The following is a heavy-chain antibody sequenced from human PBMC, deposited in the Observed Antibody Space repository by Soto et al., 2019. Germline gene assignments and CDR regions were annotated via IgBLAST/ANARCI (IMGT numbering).Heavy chain of an antibody. CDR3: AREYYGSGSYYNAPDY. J-gene: IGHJ4*02. D-gene: IGHD3-10*01. CDR1: GFTFSSYS. V-gene: IGHV3-21*01. CDR2: ISSSSSYI. Sequence: EVQLVESGGGLVKPGGSLRLSCAASGFTFSSYSMNWVRQAPGKGLEWVSSISSSSSYIYYADSVKGRFTISRDNAKNSLYLQMNSLRAEDTAVYYCAREYYGSGSYYNAPDYWGQGTLVTVSS.